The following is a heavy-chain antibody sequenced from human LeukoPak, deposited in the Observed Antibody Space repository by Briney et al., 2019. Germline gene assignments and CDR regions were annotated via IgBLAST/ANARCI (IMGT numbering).Heavy chain of an antibody. V-gene: IGHV3-30*18. CDR3: AKGIRAWELLQAGFDY. J-gene: IGHJ4*02. CDR1: GFTFSSYG. CDR2: ISYDGSNK. Sequence: GGSLRLSCAASGFTFSSYGMHWVRQAPGKGLEWVAVISYDGSNKYYADSVKGRFTISRDNSKNTLYLQMNSLRAEDTAVYYCAKGIRAWELLQAGFDYWGQGTLVTVSS. D-gene: IGHD1-26*01.